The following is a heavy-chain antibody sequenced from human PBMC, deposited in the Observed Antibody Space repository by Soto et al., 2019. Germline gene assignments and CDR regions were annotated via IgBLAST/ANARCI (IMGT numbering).Heavy chain of an antibody. V-gene: IGHV2-70*01. CDR3: ARNYYDSSGPHDAFDI. D-gene: IGHD3-22*01. J-gene: IGHJ3*02. CDR2: IDWDDDK. CDR1: GFSLSTNGMC. Sequence: SGPTLVNPTQTLTQTCTFSGFSLSTNGMCVSWIRQPPGKALEWLALIDWDDDKYYSTSLKTRLTISKDTSKNQVVLTMTNMDPVDTATYYCARNYYDSSGPHDAFDIWGQGTMVTVSS.